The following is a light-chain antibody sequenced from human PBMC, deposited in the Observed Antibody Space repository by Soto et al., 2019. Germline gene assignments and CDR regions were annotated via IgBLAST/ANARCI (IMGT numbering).Light chain of an antibody. CDR3: QQYDNWPQT. CDR1: QDISNY. Sequence: DIQVTQSPSSLSASVGDRVTITCQASQDISNYLNWYQQKPGKAPKLLIYDASTRESGVPDRFSGRGSGTEFTLTISSLQSVDFAVYYCQQYDNWPQTFGQGTKVDIK. CDR2: DAS. J-gene: IGKJ1*01. V-gene: IGKV1-33*01.